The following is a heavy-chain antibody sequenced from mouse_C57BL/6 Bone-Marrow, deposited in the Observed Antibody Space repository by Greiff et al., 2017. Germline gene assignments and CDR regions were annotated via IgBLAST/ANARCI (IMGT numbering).Heavy chain of an antibody. Sequence: QVQLKESGAELVRPGASVTLSCKASGYTFTDYEMHWVKQTPVHGLEWIGAIDPETGGTAYNQKFKGKAILTADKSSSTAYMELRSLTSEDSAVYYCTRRRSSYGSSYWYFDVWGTGTTVTVSS. CDR3: TRRRSSYGSSYWYFDV. CDR2: IDPETGGT. CDR1: GYTFTDYE. J-gene: IGHJ1*03. V-gene: IGHV1-15*01. D-gene: IGHD1-1*01.